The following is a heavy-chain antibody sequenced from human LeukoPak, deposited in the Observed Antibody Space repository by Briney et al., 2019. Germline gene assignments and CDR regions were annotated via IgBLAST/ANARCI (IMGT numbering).Heavy chain of an antibody. V-gene: IGHV1-2*06. D-gene: IGHD3-22*01. J-gene: IGHJ4*02. Sequence: RASVKVSCKASGYTFTGYYMHWVRQAPGQGLEWMGRINPNSGGTNYAQKFQGRVTMTRDTSISPAYMELSRLRSDDTAVYYCARVYDSSGYYSYWGQGTLVTVSS. CDR3: ARVYDSSGYYSY. CDR1: GYTFTGYY. CDR2: INPNSGGT.